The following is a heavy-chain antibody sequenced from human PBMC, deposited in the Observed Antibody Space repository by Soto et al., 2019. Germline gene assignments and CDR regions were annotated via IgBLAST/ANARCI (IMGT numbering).Heavy chain of an antibody. CDR2: INPTGGGRT. D-gene: IGHD1-1*01. CDR1: GYDVTRYY. Sequence: QVQLVQSGAEVKKPGASEKVSCKASGYDVTRYYIHWVRQGPGQGLEWMGIINPTGGGRTKYAQKFQGRVTVTSGRSTSTVYMELTSLRYDDTAMYYCAKVGENDGDPHLVYYYYGMDVWGQGTTVTVSS. V-gene: IGHV1-46*01. CDR3: AKVGENDGDPHLVYYYYGMDV. J-gene: IGHJ6*02.